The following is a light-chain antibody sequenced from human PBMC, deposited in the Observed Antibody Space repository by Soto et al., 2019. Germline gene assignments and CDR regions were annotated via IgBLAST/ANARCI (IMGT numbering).Light chain of an antibody. CDR2: GAS. J-gene: IGKJ1*01. Sequence: IQLTQSPSSLSASVGDRVTITCRANQGIARSLNWYQQRPGEAPKLLVYGASNLHTAVPPRFSGSGSGTDYTLTISGLQPEDLGTYYCLQSYTTPRTFGQGTTVEIK. V-gene: IGKV1-39*01. CDR3: LQSYTTPRT. CDR1: QGIARS.